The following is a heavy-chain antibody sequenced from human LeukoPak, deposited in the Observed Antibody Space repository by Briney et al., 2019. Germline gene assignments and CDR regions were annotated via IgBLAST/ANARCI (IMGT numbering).Heavy chain of an antibody. Sequence: SETLSLTCTVSGYSISSGYYWGWIRQPPGKGLEWIGTIYHSGSTYYNPSLKSRVTISVDTSKNQFSLKLSSVTAADTAVYYCGRTHAYNWNDGVDYWGQGTLVTVSS. D-gene: IGHD1-20*01. CDR1: GYSISSGYY. CDR3: GRTHAYNWNDGVDY. J-gene: IGHJ4*02. CDR2: IYHSGST. V-gene: IGHV4-38-2*02.